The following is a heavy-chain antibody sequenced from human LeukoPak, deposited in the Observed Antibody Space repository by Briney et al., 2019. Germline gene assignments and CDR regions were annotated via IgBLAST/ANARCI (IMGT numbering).Heavy chain of an antibody. D-gene: IGHD2-2*02. CDR1: GFIFSSYW. V-gene: IGHV3-7*01. Sequence: PGGSLRLSCAASGFIFSSYWMSWVRQAPGKWLEWVANIKQDGSEKYYVDSMMGRFTISRDNAKNSLYLEMNSLRAEDTAVYYCARRYCSSVSCYNLDYWGQGTLVTVSS. CDR3: ARRYCSSVSCYNLDY. J-gene: IGHJ4*02. CDR2: IKQDGSEK.